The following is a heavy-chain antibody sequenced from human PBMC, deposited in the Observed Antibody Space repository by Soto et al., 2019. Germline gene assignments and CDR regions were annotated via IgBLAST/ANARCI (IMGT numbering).Heavy chain of an antibody. CDR3: EKGHDSSGYYYFQH. CDR2: ISGSGGST. D-gene: IGHD3-22*01. Sequence: PGGSLRLSFAASGFTFSSYAMSWVRQAAGKGLEWVSAISGSGGSTYYADSVKGLFTISRDNSKNTLYLQMNSLRAEDTAVYYCEKGHDSSGYYYFQHWRQGTLVTVSS. J-gene: IGHJ1*01. V-gene: IGHV3-23*01. CDR1: GFTFSSYA.